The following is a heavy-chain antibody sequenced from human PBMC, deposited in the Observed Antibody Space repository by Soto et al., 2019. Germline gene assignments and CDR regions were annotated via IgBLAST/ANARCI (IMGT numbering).Heavy chain of an antibody. D-gene: IGHD3-10*01. J-gene: IGHJ4*02. V-gene: IGHV1-69*01. CDR2: IIPIFGTA. Sequence: QVQLVQSGAEVRKPGSSVKVSCKASGGSFSSYPFTWVRQAPGQGLEWMGGIIPIFGTANYAQRFQGRVTFTADASTSTAYMDLSSLRSEDTAVYYCARVLRPGRSFDYWGQGTLFTVSS. CDR1: GGSFSSYP. CDR3: ARVLRPGRSFDY.